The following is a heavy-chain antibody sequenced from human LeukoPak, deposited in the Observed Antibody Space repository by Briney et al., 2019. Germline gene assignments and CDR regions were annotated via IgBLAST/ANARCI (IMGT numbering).Heavy chain of an antibody. CDR1: GFTFSSYS. J-gene: IGHJ4*02. V-gene: IGHV3-21*01. D-gene: IGHD6-13*01. CDR3: ARDLSSWAAAADYYFDY. CDR2: ISSSSSDI. Sequence: GGSLRLSCAASGFTFSSYSMNWVRQAPGKGLEWVSSISSSSSDIYYADSVKGRFTISRDNAKNSLYLQTNSLRAEDTAVYYCARDLSSWAAAADYYFDYWGQGTLVIVSS.